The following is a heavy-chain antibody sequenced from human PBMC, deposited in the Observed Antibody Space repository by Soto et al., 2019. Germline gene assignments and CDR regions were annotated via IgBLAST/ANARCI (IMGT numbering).Heavy chain of an antibody. V-gene: IGHV3-23*01. CDR3: AHGRTGEGQCDH. D-gene: IGHD7-27*01. Sequence: HPGGSMRPSCVVSGSTFTSYSMSWVRKAPGKGLEWVSAISANGGTTYYIESVKGRFTISRDNSKKKVYLEVNSLRADDTAISYCAHGRTGEGQCDHWGQGDLVTVSS. J-gene: IGHJ4*02. CDR2: ISANGGTT. CDR1: GSTFTSYS.